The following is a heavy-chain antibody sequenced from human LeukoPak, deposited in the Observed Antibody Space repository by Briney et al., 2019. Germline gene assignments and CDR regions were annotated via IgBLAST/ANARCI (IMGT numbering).Heavy chain of an antibody. D-gene: IGHD3-9*01. J-gene: IGHJ4*02. CDR3: ARVLVSTGYHLPGYYFDY. V-gene: IGHV1-69*06. CDR1: GGTFSSYA. CDR2: IIPIFGTA. Sequence: ASVKVSCKASGGTFSSYAISWVRQAPGQGLEWMGGIIPIFGTANYAQKFQGRVTITADKSTSTAYMELSSLRSEDTAVYYCARVLVSTGYHLPGYYFDYWGQGTLVTVSS.